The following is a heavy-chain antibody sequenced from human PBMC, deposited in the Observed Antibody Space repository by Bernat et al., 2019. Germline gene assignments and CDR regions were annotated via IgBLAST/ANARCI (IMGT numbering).Heavy chain of an antibody. D-gene: IGHD3-22*01. J-gene: IGHJ3*02. CDR3: ARHFPTRVIVGAPVDI. Sequence: QLQLQASGPRLVKPSETLSLTCTVSGGSISTSSYYWGWIRQPPGKGREWIGTIYFSGGTYYNPSLKSRVTMSVDTSRSQFSLRLSSVTAADTAVYYCARHFPTRVIVGAPVDIWGQGTLVTGCS. CDR1: GGSISTSSYY. V-gene: IGHV4-39*01. CDR2: IYFSGGT.